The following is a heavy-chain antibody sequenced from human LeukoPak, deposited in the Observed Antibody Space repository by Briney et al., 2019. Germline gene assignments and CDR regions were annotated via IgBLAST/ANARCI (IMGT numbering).Heavy chain of an antibody. J-gene: IGHJ4*02. CDR1: GFTFGDYA. Sequence: PGRSLRLSCAASGFTFGDYAMHWVRQAPGKGLERVSGISWNSGSIGYADSVKGRFTISRDNAKNSLYLQMNSLRAEDTALYYCAKGEWELRSPFDYWGQGTLVTVSS. V-gene: IGHV3-9*01. CDR3: AKGEWELRSPFDY. D-gene: IGHD1-26*01. CDR2: ISWNSGSI.